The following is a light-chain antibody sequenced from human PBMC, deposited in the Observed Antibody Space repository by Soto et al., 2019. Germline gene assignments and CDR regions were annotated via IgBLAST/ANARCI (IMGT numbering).Light chain of an antibody. CDR1: HSNIASNT. CDR3: AAWDDTLKRYV. V-gene: IGLV1-44*01. J-gene: IGLJ1*01. Sequence: QSVLTQPPSASETPGQTVSISCSGSHSNIASNTVNWYQHLPGTAPKLLIYYNNQRPSGVPDRFSGYKSGTSASLDISGLQSEDESDYYCAAWDDTLKRYVFGTGTKVTVL. CDR2: YNN.